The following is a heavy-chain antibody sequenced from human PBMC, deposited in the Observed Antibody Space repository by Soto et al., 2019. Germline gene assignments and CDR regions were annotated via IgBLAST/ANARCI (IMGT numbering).Heavy chain of an antibody. CDR1: GGSISSSSYY. CDR3: ARIFGVVRGNYYFDY. V-gene: IGHV4-39*01. J-gene: IGHJ4*02. Sequence: QLQLQESGPGLVKPSETLSLTCTVSGGSISSSSYYWGWIRQPPGKGLEWIGSIYYSGSTYYNPSLKSRVTISVDTSKNQFSLKLSSVTAADTAVYYCARIFGVVRGNYYFDYWGQGTLVTVSS. CDR2: IYYSGST. D-gene: IGHD3-3*01.